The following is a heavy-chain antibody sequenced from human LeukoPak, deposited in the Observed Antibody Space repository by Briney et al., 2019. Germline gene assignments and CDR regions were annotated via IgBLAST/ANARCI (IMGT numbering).Heavy chain of an antibody. CDR3: ARQTGSGLFILP. J-gene: IGHJ4*02. D-gene: IGHD3/OR15-3a*01. V-gene: IGHV4-39*01. Sequence: SETLSLTCTVSGGSISSSSYYWGWIRQPPGKGLEWIGSIYYSGSTYYNPSLKSRVTISIDTSKNQFSLKLTSVTAADTSVYYCARQTGSGLFILPGGQGTLVTVSS. CDR2: IYYSGST. CDR1: GGSISSSSYY.